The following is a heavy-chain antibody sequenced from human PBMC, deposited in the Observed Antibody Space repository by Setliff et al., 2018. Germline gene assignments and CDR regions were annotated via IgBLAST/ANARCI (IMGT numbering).Heavy chain of an antibody. CDR1: GVSISTSNW. CDR2: IYHNGIT. Sequence: LSLTCAVSGVSISTSNWWSWVRQPPGKGLEWIGEIYHNGITNYNPSLKSRVSISVDKSKNQVSLKLNSVTAADTAVYYCGRDPHTPTVTTRGDYWGQGTLGTVPQ. J-gene: IGHJ4*02. V-gene: IGHV4-4*02. D-gene: IGHD4-17*01. CDR3: GRDPHTPTVTTRGDY.